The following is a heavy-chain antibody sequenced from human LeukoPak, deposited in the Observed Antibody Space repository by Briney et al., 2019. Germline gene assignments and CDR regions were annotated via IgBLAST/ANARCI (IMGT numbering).Heavy chain of an antibody. Sequence: ASVKVSCKASGYTFTSYYMYWVRQAPGQGLEWMGIINPSGGRTSYAQKFQGRVTMTRDTSTSTVYMELSSLRSEDTAVYYCARGRGPFAAAGTWGQGTLVTVSS. CDR1: GYTFTSYY. D-gene: IGHD6-13*01. CDR2: INPSGGRT. V-gene: IGHV1-46*01. CDR3: ARGRGPFAAAGT. J-gene: IGHJ5*02.